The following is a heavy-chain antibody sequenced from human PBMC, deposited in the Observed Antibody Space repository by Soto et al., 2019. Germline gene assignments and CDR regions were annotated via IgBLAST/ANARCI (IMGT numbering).Heavy chain of an antibody. CDR2: ICHSGST. CDR1: GGSVRSDSFY. Sequence: SQTMSLTCTVSGGSVRSDSFYRSLIRKAPRKGLEWIAFICHSGSTNYTPALNSRVTISVDTSTIRFSLGLTSVSAADTSIYYCAGGRYNNSRYNAENYPVYWGEGTLVTVSS. J-gene: IGHJ4*02. V-gene: IGHV4-61*01. D-gene: IGHD3-22*01. CDR3: AGGRYNNSRYNAENYPVY.